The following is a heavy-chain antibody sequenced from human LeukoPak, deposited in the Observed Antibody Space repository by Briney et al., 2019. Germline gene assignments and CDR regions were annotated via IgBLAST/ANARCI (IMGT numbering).Heavy chain of an antibody. CDR2: IKQDGSEK. J-gene: IGHJ4*02. CDR1: GFTFSSYW. D-gene: IGHD4-23*01. CDR3: ARSSYGGLFDY. V-gene: IGHV3-7*03. Sequence: GGSLRLSCAASGFTFSSYWMSWVRQAPGKGLEWVANIKQDGSEKYYVDSVKGRFTISRDNSKNTLYLQMNSLRAEDTAVYYCARSSYGGLFDYWGQGTLVTVSS.